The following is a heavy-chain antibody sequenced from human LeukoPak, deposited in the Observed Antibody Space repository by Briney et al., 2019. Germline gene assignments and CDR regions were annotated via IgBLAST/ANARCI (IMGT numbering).Heavy chain of an antibody. V-gene: IGHV3-30*18. D-gene: IGHD2/OR15-2a*01. CDR2: ISYDGSNE. J-gene: IGHJ4*02. Sequence: PGGSLRLSCAASGFTFSHYEMSWVRQAPGKGLEWVAFISYDGSNEYYADSVKGRFTISRDNSKNTLYLQMNSLRAEDTAVFYCAKVPFSSFYTFDYWGQGTLVTVSS. CDR3: AKVPFSSFYTFDY. CDR1: GFTFSHYE.